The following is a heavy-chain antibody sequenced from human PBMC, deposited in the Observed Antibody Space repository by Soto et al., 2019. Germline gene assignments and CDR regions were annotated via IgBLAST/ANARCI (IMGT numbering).Heavy chain of an antibody. CDR3: ARMTKKRATDY. D-gene: IGHD2-8*01. CDR2: IFSNDEK. V-gene: IGHV2-26*01. J-gene: IGHJ4*02. Sequence: QVTLKESGPVLVKPTETLTLTCTVSGFSLSNARMGVSWIRQPPGKALEWLAHIFSNDEKSYSTSLKSRLTISKDTSKSQVVLTMTNMDPVDIATYYCARMTKKRATDYWGQGTLVTVSS. CDR1: GFSLSNARMG.